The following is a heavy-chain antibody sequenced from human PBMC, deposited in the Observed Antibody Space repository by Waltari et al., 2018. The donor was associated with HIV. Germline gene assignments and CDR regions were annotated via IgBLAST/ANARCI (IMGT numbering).Heavy chain of an antibody. CDR3: ARDCGSSGYCFDY. CDR1: GFPFVSYI. V-gene: IGHV3-48*02. J-gene: IGHJ4*01. Sequence: EVQLVESGGGLLHPGGPLRLSCAASGFPFVSYIITGAPQAPGKGLEWVSYISSSSSTIYYADSVKGRFTISRDNAKNSLYLQMNSLRDEDTAVYYCARDCGSSGYCFDYWGHGTLVTVSS. CDR2: ISSSSSTI. D-gene: IGHD3-22*01.